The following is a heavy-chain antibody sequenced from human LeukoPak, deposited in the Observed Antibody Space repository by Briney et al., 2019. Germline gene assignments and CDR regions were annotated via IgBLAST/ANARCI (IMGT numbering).Heavy chain of an antibody. V-gene: IGHV3-48*03. J-gene: IGHJ4*02. D-gene: IGHD3-10*01. CDR2: ISSSGSTI. CDR1: GFTFSSYE. CDR3: ARNLDYYGSGSYSQPDY. Sequence: GGSLRLSCAASGFTFSSYEMNWVRQAPGKGLEWVSYISSSGSTIYYADSVKGRFTISRDNAKNSPYLQMNSLRAEDTAVYYCARNLDYYGSGSYSQPDYWGQGTLVTVSS.